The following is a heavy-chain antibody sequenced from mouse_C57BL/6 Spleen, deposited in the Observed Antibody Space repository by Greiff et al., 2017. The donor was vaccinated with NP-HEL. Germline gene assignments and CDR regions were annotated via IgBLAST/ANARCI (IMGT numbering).Heavy chain of an antibody. CDR1: GYAFSSYW. V-gene: IGHV1-80*01. CDR3: ARRGNWDFYY. D-gene: IGHD4-1*01. Sequence: QVQLQQSGAELVKPGASVKISCKASGYAFSSYWMNWVKQRPGKGLEWIGQIYPGDGDTNYNGKFKGKATLTADKSSSTAYLQLRRLTSEDSAVSFCARRGNWDFYYWGQGTTLTVSS. J-gene: IGHJ2*01. CDR2: IYPGDGDT.